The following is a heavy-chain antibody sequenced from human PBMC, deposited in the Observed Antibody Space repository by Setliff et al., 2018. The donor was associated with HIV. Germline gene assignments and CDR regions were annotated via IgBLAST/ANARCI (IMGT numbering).Heavy chain of an antibody. Sequence: SLRLSCSASGFTFSSYAMHWVRQAPGKGLEYVSAISSNGGSTYYADSVKGRFTISRDNSKNTLYLQMSSLRAEDTAVYYCVKARVDGDYYYYYMDVWGKGTTVTVSS. CDR1: GFTFSSYA. CDR2: ISSNGGST. V-gene: IGHV3-64D*09. J-gene: IGHJ6*03. CDR3: VKARVDGDYYYYYMDV. D-gene: IGHD4-17*01.